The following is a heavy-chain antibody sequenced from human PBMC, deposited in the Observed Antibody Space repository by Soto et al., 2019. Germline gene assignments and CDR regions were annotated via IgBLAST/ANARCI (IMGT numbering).Heavy chain of an antibody. CDR1: GFTFSTTG. Sequence: PGGSLRLSCAASGFTFSTTGIQWVREAPGKGLEWVAVISHDGRSKFYGDSVKGRFTIFRDNSKNTLSLHMDSLRADDTAVYFCAKDRGYCDSSSCYLGHSFDIWGQGTTVTVSS. D-gene: IGHD2-2*01. CDR3: AKDRGYCDSSSCYLGHSFDI. J-gene: IGHJ3*02. CDR2: ISHDGRSK. V-gene: IGHV3-30*18.